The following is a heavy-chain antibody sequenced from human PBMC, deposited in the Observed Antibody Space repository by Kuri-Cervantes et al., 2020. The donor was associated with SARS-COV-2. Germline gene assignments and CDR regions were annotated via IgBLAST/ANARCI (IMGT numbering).Heavy chain of an antibody. CDR1: GGTFSSYA. CDR2: IIPIFGTA. D-gene: IGHD2-2*01. CDR3: ARAAAPPGGDYYYMDV. V-gene: IGHV1-69*05. J-gene: IGHJ6*03. Sequence: SVKVSCKASGGTFSSYAISWVRQAPGQGLEWMGGIIPIFGTANYAQKFQGRVTITTDESTSTAYMELSSLRSEDTAVYYCARAAAPPGGDYYYMDVWGKGTTVTVSS.